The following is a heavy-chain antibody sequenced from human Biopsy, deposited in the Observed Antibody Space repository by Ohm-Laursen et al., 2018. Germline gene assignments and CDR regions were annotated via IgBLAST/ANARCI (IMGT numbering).Heavy chain of an antibody. CDR2: INPHTGVT. V-gene: IGHV1-2*05. CDR1: GYDFLDFH. J-gene: IGHJ5*02. Sequence: VASVKVSCKASGYDFLDFHIHWERQVPGQGLEWIGHINPHTGVTKYAQKFLDRITMTGDTSISTAYMDLSRLTSADTGIYYCARPSGGVSTIGFDPWGQGTLVIVSS. CDR3: ARPSGGVSTIGFDP. D-gene: IGHD5/OR15-5a*01.